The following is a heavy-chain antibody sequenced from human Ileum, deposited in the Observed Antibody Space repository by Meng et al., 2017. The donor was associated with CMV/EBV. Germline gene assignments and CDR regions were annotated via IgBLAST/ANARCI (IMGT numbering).Heavy chain of an antibody. J-gene: IGHJ4*02. CDR1: GFSFDNYG. V-gene: IGHV3-20*03. CDR3: ARVYRGGWPSFDY. Sequence: GSGFSFDNYGMVWVRQAPGKGLEWVSGINWNGGITSYADSVKGRFTISRDNAKSSLYLQVNSVGVGDTAFYYCARVYRGGWPSFDYWGQGTLVTVSS. CDR2: INWNGGIT. D-gene: IGHD6-19*01.